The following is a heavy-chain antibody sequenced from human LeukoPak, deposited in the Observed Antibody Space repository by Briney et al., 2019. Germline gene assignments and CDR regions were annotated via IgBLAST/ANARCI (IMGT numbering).Heavy chain of an antibody. CDR1: GGSFSGYY. Sequence: SETLSLTCAVYGGSFSGYYWSWIRQPPGKGLEWIGEINHSGSTNYNPSFKSRVTISVDKSKNQFSLKLSSVTAADTAVYYCASGVFGSSSILDYWGQGTLVTVSS. CDR2: INHSGST. CDR3: ASGVFGSSSILDY. V-gene: IGHV4-34*01. D-gene: IGHD6-13*01. J-gene: IGHJ4*02.